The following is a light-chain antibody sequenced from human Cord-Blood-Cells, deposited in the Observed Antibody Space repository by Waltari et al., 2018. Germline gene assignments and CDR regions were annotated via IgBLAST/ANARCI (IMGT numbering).Light chain of an antibody. CDR3: QQYNNWPPSYS. J-gene: IGKJ2*03. CDR1: QSVSSK. CDR2: GAS. V-gene: IGKV3-15*01. Sequence: EIVMTQSPATLSVSPGERATLSSRASQSVSSKLAWYQQKPGQAPRLLIYGASTRATGTPARFSGSGSGTEFTLTNSSMQSEDFAVYYCQQYNNWPPSYSFGHGDQAGDQT.